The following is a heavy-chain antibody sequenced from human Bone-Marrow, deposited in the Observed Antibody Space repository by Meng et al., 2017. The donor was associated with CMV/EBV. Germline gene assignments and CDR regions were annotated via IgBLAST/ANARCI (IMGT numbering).Heavy chain of an antibody. CDR2: MNPNSGNT. J-gene: IGHJ6*01. D-gene: IGHD2-2*01. V-gene: IGHV1-8*01. CDR3: ARTRIEVEPDGRKIKYYNYGMDV. Sequence: ASVKVSCKASGYTFTTYDINWVRQATGQGLEWMGWMNPNSGNTGYAQKFQGRVTLTRVTSISTAYMELSSLTSDDTAVYFCARTRIEVEPDGRKIKYYNYGMDVWGRGTTVTGSS. CDR1: GYTFTTYD.